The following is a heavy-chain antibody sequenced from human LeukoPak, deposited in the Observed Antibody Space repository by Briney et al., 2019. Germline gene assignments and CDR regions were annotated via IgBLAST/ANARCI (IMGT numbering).Heavy chain of an antibody. CDR2: VSYDGSKK. V-gene: IGHV3-30*18. J-gene: IGHJ5*02. D-gene: IGHD3-16*01. Sequence: GGSLRLSCAASGFTFSSYSMNWVRQAPGKGLEWVAVVSYDGSKKYYADSVKGRFTISRDNSKNTLYLQMNSLRADDTAVYYCAKTRSRNMLTFGGVENWFDPWGQGTLVTVSS. CDR3: AKTRSRNMLTFGGVENWFDP. CDR1: GFTFSSYS.